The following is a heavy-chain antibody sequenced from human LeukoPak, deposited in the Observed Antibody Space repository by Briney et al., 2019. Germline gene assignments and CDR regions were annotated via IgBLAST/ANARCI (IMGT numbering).Heavy chain of an antibody. CDR1: GYTFTSYY. CDR2: INPSGGST. D-gene: IGHD3-22*01. CDR3: ARVRFHYDSSGYNFDY. Sequence: ATVKVSCKASGYTFTSYYMHWVRQAPGQGLERMGIINPSGGSTSYAQKFQGRVTMTRDTSTSTVYMELSSLRSEDTAVYYCARVRFHYDSSGYNFDYWGQGTLVTVSS. V-gene: IGHV1-46*01. J-gene: IGHJ4*02.